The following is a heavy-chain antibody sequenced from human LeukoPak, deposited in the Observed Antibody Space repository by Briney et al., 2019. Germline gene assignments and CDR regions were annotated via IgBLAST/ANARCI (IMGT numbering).Heavy chain of an antibody. CDR1: GDSISTYF. V-gene: IGHV4-4*07. J-gene: IGHJ4*02. Sequence: PSETLSLTCTVSGDSISTYFWSRIRQPAGKGLEWIGRFYTSGITNCNPSLKSRVTMSLDTSKNQFSLNLSSVTAADTAVYYCARETADLGRSLDYWGQGTLVTVSS. CDR3: ARETADLGRSLDY. CDR2: FYTSGIT. D-gene: IGHD2-21*02.